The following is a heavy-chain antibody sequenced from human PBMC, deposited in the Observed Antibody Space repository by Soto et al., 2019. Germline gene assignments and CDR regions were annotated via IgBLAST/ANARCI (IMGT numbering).Heavy chain of an antibody. D-gene: IGHD5-18*01. CDR3: ARDRLMATAGTARHYFGLDV. J-gene: IGHJ6*02. V-gene: IGHV4-31*03. CDR2: IYYSGNT. Sequence: SETLSLTCTVSGGSISSGGYYWSWVRQNPRRGLEWIGNIYYSGNTYYNPSLKSRLTISVDTSKNQFSLNLSAVTAADTAVYYCARDRLMATAGTARHYFGLDVWGQGTTVTVSS. CDR1: GGSISSGGYY.